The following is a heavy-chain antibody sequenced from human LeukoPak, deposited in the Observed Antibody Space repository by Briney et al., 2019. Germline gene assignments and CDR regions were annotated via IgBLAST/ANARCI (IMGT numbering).Heavy chain of an antibody. Sequence: SETLSLTCTVSGVSVSSDGYYWSWIRQPPGKGLEWIGFIYHSGSTNYNPSLKSRATIPVNTSKNQFSLKLSSVTAADTAVYYCARTRIPVAGTRIDYWGQGTLVTVSS. V-gene: IGHV4-61*08. CDR3: ARTRIPVAGTRIDY. D-gene: IGHD6-19*01. CDR1: GVSVSSDGYY. CDR2: IYHSGST. J-gene: IGHJ4*02.